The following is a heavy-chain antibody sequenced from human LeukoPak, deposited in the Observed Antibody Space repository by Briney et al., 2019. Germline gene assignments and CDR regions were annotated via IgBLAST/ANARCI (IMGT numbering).Heavy chain of an antibody. Sequence: SETLSLTCTVSGGSISSSTYYGAWIRQPPGKGLEWIGSIFYSGNTYYNPSLKSRVTISIDKSKNQFSLKLSSVTAADTAVYYCARANGYGLLDCWGQGTLVTVSS. D-gene: IGHD5-18*01. CDR2: IFYSGNT. CDR3: ARANGYGLLDC. CDR1: GGSISSSTYY. V-gene: IGHV4-39*07. J-gene: IGHJ4*02.